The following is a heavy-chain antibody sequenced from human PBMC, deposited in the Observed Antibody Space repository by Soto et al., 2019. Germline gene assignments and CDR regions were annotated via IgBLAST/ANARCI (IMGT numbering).Heavy chain of an antibody. D-gene: IGHD3-10*01. CDR2: TSPRTGGA. Sequence: GASVKVSCKTSGYTFTAYYMHWLRQAPGHGLEWLGWTSPRTGGAKYSHKFQGRVSMTRNTSITTAYMELTGLSTDDTAVYYCARSSRSYSKWFDSWGQGTLVTVSS. CDR1: GYTFTAYY. CDR3: ARSSRSYSKWFDS. J-gene: IGHJ5*01. V-gene: IGHV1-2*02.